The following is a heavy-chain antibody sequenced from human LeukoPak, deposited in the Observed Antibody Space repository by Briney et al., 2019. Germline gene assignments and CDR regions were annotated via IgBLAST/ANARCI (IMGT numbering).Heavy chain of an antibody. D-gene: IGHD3-22*01. V-gene: IGHV3-33*01. Sequence: GGSLRLSCAASGFTFSSYGMHWVRQAPGKGLEWVAVIWYDGSNKYYADSVKGRFTISRDNSKNTLYLQMNSLRAKDTAVYYCARVRSGYYYFSPQRPFEKDYWGQGTLVTVSS. J-gene: IGHJ4*02. CDR2: IWYDGSNK. CDR1: GFTFSSYG. CDR3: ARVRSGYYYFSPQRPFEKDY.